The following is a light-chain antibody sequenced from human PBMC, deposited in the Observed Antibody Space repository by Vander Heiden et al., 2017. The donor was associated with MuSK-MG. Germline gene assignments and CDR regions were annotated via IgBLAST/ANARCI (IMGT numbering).Light chain of an antibody. CDR3: RQRSNWPRT. J-gene: IGKJ1*01. CDR1: QSVSRY. V-gene: IGKV3-11*01. Sequence: EILLTQSPATLSLSPGERATLSCRASQSVSRYLVWYQQKPGQAPRLLIFDASNRATGIPARFSGSGSGTDFTLTISSLEPEDFAVYYCRQRSNWPRTFGQGTKVEIK. CDR2: DAS.